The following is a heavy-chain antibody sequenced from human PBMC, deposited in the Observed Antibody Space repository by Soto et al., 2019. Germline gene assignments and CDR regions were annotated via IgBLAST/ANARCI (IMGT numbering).Heavy chain of an antibody. CDR2: IYYSGST. CDR1: GGSISSYY. D-gene: IGHD3-16*01. V-gene: IGHV4-59*08. Sequence: SETLSLTCTVSGGSISSYYWSCIRQPPGKGLEWIGYIYYSGSTNYNPSLKSRVTVSVDTSKNQFSLKLSSVTAADTAVYYCARHLGGRFDPWGQGTLVTVSS. CDR3: ARHLGGRFDP. J-gene: IGHJ5*02.